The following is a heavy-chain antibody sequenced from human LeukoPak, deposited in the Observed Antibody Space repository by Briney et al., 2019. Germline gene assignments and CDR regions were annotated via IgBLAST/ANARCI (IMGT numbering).Heavy chain of an antibody. Sequence: GGSLRLSCAASGFTFSSYALSWVRQAPGKGLEWVSAISSSGGSTYYADSVKGRFTISRDNSKNTLYLQMNSLRAEDTAVYYCANPLWQQPEHNWFDPWGQGTLVTVSS. CDR3: ANPLWQQPEHNWFDP. D-gene: IGHD6-13*01. CDR2: ISSSGGST. CDR1: GFTFSSYA. J-gene: IGHJ5*02. V-gene: IGHV3-23*01.